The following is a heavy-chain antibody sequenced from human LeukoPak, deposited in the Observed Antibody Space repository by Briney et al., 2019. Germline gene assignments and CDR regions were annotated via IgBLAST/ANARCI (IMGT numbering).Heavy chain of an antibody. Sequence: SETLSLTCTVSGGSISSYYWSWIRQPPGKGLEWIGYIYYSGSTNHNPSLKSRVTISVDTSKNQFSLKLSSVTAADTAVYYCARDRPYGIAARYYNWFDPWGQGTLSPSPQ. D-gene: IGHD6-6*01. CDR2: IYYSGST. CDR1: GGSISSYY. J-gene: IGHJ5*02. V-gene: IGHV4-59*01. CDR3: ARDRPYGIAARYYNWFDP.